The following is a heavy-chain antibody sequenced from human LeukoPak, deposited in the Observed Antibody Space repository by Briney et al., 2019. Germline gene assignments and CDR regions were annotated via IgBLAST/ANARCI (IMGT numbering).Heavy chain of an antibody. Sequence: GGSLRLSCAASGFTFSSYGMHWVRQAPGKGLEWVAFIRYDGSNKYYADSVKGRFTISRDNSKNTLYLQMNSLRAEDTAVYYCARLAAAGPGAYFDYWGQGTLVTVSS. V-gene: IGHV3-30*02. CDR1: GFTFSSYG. CDR2: IRYDGSNK. J-gene: IGHJ4*02. D-gene: IGHD6-13*01. CDR3: ARLAAAGPGAYFDY.